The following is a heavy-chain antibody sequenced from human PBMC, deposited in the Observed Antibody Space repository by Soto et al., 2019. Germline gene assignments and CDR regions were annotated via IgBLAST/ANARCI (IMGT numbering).Heavy chain of an antibody. V-gene: IGHV3-23*01. CDR3: ASRGYSYGYFFDY. J-gene: IGHJ4*02. CDR1: GFTFSSYA. Sequence: LRLSCAASGFTFSSYAMSWVRQAPGKGLEWVSAISGSGGSAYYADSVKGRFTISRDNSKNTLYLQMNSLRAEDTAVYYCASRGYSYGYFFDYWGQGTLVTVSS. CDR2: ISGSGGSA. D-gene: IGHD5-18*01.